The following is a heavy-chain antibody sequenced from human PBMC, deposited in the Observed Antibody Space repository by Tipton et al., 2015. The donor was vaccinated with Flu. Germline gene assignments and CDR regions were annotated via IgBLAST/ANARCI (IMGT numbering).Heavy chain of an antibody. CDR1: GYSISGDYY. Sequence: GLVKPSETLSLTCTVSGYSISGDYYWVWIGQFPGKGLEWIGTVSRPGSTVYNPSLKSRVTMSIDTSKNQFSLNMKSVTAADMAVYYCARRDYSNSVSDPKSWFDPWGQGTLVAVSS. D-gene: IGHD4-11*01. J-gene: IGHJ5*02. V-gene: IGHV4-38-2*02. CDR2: VSRPGST. CDR3: ARRDYSNSVSDPKSWFDP.